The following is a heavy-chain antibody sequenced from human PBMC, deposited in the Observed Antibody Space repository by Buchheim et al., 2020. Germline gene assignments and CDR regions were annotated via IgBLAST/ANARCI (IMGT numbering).Heavy chain of an antibody. Sequence: EVQLVESGGGLVQPGGSLRLSCAASGFTFSSYEMNWVRQAPGKGLEWVSYISSSGSTMYYTDSVKGRFTISRDNAKNSLYLQMSSLRDEDTAVYYCTRFHLGDYFDYWGQGTL. CDR1: GFTFSSYE. D-gene: IGHD4-17*01. V-gene: IGHV3-48*03. J-gene: IGHJ4*02. CDR3: TRFHLGDYFDY. CDR2: ISSSGSTM.